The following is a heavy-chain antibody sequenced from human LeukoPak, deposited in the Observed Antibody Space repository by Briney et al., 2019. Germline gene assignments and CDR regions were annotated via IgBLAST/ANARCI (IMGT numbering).Heavy chain of an antibody. J-gene: IGHJ4*02. D-gene: IGHD1-26*01. CDR1: GFTFSSYS. CDR3: ARDRWELPAPFDY. V-gene: IGHV3-21*01. CDR2: ISSSSSYI. Sequence: GGSLRLSCAASGFTFSSYSMNWVRQAPGKGLEWVSSISSSSSYIYYADSVKGRFTISRDNAKNSLYLQMNSLRAEDTAVYYCARDRWELPAPFDYWGQGTLVTVSS.